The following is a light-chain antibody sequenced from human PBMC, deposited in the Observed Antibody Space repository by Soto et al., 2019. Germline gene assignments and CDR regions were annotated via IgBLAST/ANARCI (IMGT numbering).Light chain of an antibody. CDR1: QSLLNTNGKTY. Sequence: IVMTQSPLSLSVTPGQPASISCKSSQSLLNTNGKTYLCWYLQKPGQPPQLLIYDVSNRFSGVPDRFSGSGSGTDFTLRISRVETEDVGVYYCMQGEQVPPTFGQGTKLEIK. J-gene: IGKJ2*01. V-gene: IGKV2D-29*01. CDR2: DVS. CDR3: MQGEQVPPT.